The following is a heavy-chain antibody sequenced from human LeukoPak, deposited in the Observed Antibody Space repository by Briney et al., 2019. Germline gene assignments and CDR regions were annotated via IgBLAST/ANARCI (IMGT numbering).Heavy chain of an antibody. D-gene: IGHD3-10*02. J-gene: IGHJ6*04. CDR1: GFTFSSYE. V-gene: IGHV3-48*03. CDR2: ISSSGSTI. CDR3: AELGITMIGGV. Sequence: PGGSLRLSCAASGFTFSSYEMNWVRQAPGKGLEWVSYISSSGSTIYYADSVKGRFTISRDNARNSLYLQMNSLRAEDTAVYYCAELGITMIGGVWGKGTTVAISS.